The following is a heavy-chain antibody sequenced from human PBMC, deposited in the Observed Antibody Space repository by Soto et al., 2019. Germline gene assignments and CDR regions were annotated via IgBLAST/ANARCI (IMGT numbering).Heavy chain of an antibody. V-gene: IGHV4-59*01. CDR1: GGSINNYY. J-gene: IGHJ4*02. D-gene: IGHD5-12*01. CDR3: ARVQMAPLYFDY. CDR2: VYYSGTH. Sequence: SETLSRTCTGSGGSINNYYWSWVRQPPGKGLEWIGYVYYSGTHNYNPSLESRLTISIDTSKNQFSLKLNSVTAADTAVYYCARVQMAPLYFDYRGPGALVTVSS.